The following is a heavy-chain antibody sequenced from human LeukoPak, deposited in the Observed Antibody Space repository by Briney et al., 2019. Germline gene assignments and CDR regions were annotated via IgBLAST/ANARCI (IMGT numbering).Heavy chain of an antibody. CDR1: GFTFSSYA. CDR2: ISSNGGST. V-gene: IGHV3-64*01. J-gene: IGHJ4*02. D-gene: IGHD2-15*01. Sequence: GGSLRLSCAASGFTFSSYAMHWVRQAPGKGLEYVSAISSNGGSTYYANSVKGRFTISRDNAKNSLYLQVNSLRAEDTALYYCAKEFPRYCSGGSCYPAFDYWGQGTLVTVSS. CDR3: AKEFPRYCSGGSCYPAFDY.